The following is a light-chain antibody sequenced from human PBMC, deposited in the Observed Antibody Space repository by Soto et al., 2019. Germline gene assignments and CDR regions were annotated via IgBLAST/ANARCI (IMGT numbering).Light chain of an antibody. CDR2: EVT. CDR1: SGDIGSYNR. J-gene: IGLJ1*01. Sequence: QSALTQPASVSGSPGQSITISCTGTSGDIGSYNRVSWYQQHPGKAPKLIIYEVTDRPSGVSNRFSGSKSGNTASQTISGLQAEDEAEYYCSSYTNINTRACVFGTGTKVTVL. CDR3: SSYTNINTRACV. V-gene: IGLV2-14*01.